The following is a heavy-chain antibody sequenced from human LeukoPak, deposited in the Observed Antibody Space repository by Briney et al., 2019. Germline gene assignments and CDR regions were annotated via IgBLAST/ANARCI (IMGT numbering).Heavy chain of an antibody. V-gene: IGHV4-59*01. CDR1: GDSISSYY. D-gene: IGHD1-14*01. J-gene: IGHJ4*02. CDR2: TYNSGST. Sequence: PSETLSLTCTVSGDSISSYYWSWIRQPPGKGLEWIGYTYNSGSTNYNPSHKSRITISVDTSKNQFSLKMSSVTAADTAVYYCARDEEPYGPLVYWGQGTLVTVSS. CDR3: ARDEEPYGPLVY.